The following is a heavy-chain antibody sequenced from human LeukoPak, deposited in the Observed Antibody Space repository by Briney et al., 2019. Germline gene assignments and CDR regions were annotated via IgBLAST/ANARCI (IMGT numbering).Heavy chain of an antibody. Sequence: GGSLRLSCAASGFTFSSYEMNWVRQAPGKGLEWVSYISSSGSTIYYADSVKGRFTISRDNAKKSLYLQMNSLRADDTAVYYCARSNLDGDYGNYRPFDYWGQGTLVTVSS. J-gene: IGHJ4*02. CDR1: GFTFSSYE. CDR3: ARSNLDGDYGNYRPFDY. D-gene: IGHD4-11*01. CDR2: ISSSGSTI. V-gene: IGHV3-48*03.